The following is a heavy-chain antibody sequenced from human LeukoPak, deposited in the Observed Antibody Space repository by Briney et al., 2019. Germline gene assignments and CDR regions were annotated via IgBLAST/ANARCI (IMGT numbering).Heavy chain of an antibody. J-gene: IGHJ4*02. D-gene: IGHD2-8*01. CDR3: ARDFSACSNGVCPDFDY. Sequence: PGGSLRLSCAASGFTFSSYSMNWVRQAPGKGLEWVSSISSSSSYIYHADSVKGRFTISRDSAKNSLYLQMNSLRADDTAVYYCARDFSACSNGVCPDFDYWGQGTLVTVSS. V-gene: IGHV3-21*06. CDR1: GFTFSSYS. CDR2: ISSSSSYI.